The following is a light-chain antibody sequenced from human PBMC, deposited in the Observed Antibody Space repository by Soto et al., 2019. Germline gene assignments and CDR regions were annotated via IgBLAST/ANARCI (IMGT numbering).Light chain of an antibody. J-gene: IGKJ5*01. CDR3: QQRSNWPPEIT. V-gene: IGKV3D-20*02. CDR1: QSVSSR. CDR2: GAS. Sequence: EIVMTQSPGTLSLSPGERATLSCRAIQSVSSRLAWYQQKPGQAPRLLISGASSRATGIPDRFSGSGSGTDFTLTISRLEPEDFALYYCQQRSNWPPEITFGQGTRLEIK.